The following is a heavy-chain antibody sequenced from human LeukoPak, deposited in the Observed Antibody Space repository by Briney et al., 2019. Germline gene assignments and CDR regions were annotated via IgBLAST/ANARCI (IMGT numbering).Heavy chain of an antibody. Sequence: GGSLRLSCAASGFTFDDYAMHWVRQAPGKGLEWVSGISWNSGSIGYADSVKGRFTISRDNAKNSLYLQMNSLRAEDTALYYCAKNFKAGYENPFFDYWGQGTLVTVSS. D-gene: IGHD5-12*01. J-gene: IGHJ4*02. CDR3: AKNFKAGYENPFFDY. CDR2: ISWNSGSI. V-gene: IGHV3-9*01. CDR1: GFTFDDYA.